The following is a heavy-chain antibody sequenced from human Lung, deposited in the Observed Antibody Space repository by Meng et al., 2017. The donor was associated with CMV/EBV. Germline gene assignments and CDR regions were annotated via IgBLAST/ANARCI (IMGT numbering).Heavy chain of an antibody. J-gene: IGHJ4*02. V-gene: IGHV1-18*04. CDR2: VSDYNGDT. D-gene: IGHD1-14*01. Sequence: ASXXDSCNASGYKFTTYHLSWVRQDPGQGLVWRRWVSDYNGDTNYVQKFQGRVTMTADTSTSTAYMVLRNQTPDDTAVYCCARRPRYDHHDYWGQGTLVTVSS. CDR1: GYKFTTYH. CDR3: ARRPRYDHHDY.